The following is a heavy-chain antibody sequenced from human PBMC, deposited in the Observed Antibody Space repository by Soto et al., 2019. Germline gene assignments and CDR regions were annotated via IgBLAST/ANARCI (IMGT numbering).Heavy chain of an antibody. D-gene: IGHD2-15*01. CDR3: ARDDQSCHYGTCSWHFSY. J-gene: IGHJ4*02. Sequence: SETLSLTCTVSGGSISANYWSWIRQSPGKGLEWIGYVYYSGSTVYNPSLKSRVSISADTSKNQFSLRLSSVTAADTAVYYCARDDQSCHYGTCSWHFSYWGQGALVTVSS. CDR1: GGSISANY. CDR2: VYYSGST. V-gene: IGHV4-59*01.